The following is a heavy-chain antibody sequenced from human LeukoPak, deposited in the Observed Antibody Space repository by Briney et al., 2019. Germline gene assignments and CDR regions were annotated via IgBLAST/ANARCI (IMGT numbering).Heavy chain of an antibody. CDR2: ISGSGGST. D-gene: IGHD2-15*01. CDR3: TRGLVVVAQYFQH. Sequence: GGSLRLSCAASGFTFSSYAMSWVRQAPGKGLEWVSAISGSGGSTYYADSVKGRFTISRDNSKNTLYLQMNSLRVEDTAVYYCTRGLVVVAQYFQHWGQGTLVTVSS. J-gene: IGHJ1*01. V-gene: IGHV3-23*01. CDR1: GFTFSSYA.